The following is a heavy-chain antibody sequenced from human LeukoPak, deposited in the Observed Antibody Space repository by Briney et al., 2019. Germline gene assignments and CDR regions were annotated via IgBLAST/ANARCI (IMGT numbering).Heavy chain of an antibody. V-gene: IGHV3-23*01. CDR1: GFTFSSYA. J-gene: IGHJ4*02. CDR2: ISGSGGST. Sequence: QPGGSLRLSCATSGFTFSSYAMNWVRQAPGKGLEWVSAISGSGGSTYYADSVRGGFTISRDNSKNTLYLQMNSLRAEDTAVYYCAKVMNYYDTSGYYGPFDYWGQGTLVTVSS. D-gene: IGHD3-22*01. CDR3: AKVMNYYDTSGYYGPFDY.